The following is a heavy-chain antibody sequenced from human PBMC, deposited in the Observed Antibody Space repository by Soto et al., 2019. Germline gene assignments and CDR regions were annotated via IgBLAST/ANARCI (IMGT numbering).Heavy chain of an antibody. CDR2: ISSGSSYI. D-gene: IGHD3-10*01. CDR3: ARDILSGGAYPDS. Sequence: GGSLRLSCAASGFTFSTYTMNWVRQAPGKGLEWISSISSGSSYIYYAGSVKGRFTISRDNAKNSLFLQMYSLRADDTAVYYCARDILSGGAYPDSWGQGTKVTVSS. V-gene: IGHV3-21*01. J-gene: IGHJ5*01. CDR1: GFTFSTYT.